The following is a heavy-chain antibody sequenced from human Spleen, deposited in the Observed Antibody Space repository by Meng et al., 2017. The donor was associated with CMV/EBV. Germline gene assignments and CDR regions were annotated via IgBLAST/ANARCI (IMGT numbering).Heavy chain of an antibody. CDR1: GYTFTGYY. Sequence: GESLKISCKASGYTFTGYYMHWVRQAPGQGLEWMGWINPNSGGTNYAQKFQGRVTMTRDTSISTAYMELSRLRSDDTAVYYCANLGLNDGTSFANWGQGTLVTVSS. D-gene: IGHD3-16*01. CDR2: INPNSGGT. J-gene: IGHJ4*02. V-gene: IGHV1-2*02. CDR3: ANLGLNDGTSFAN.